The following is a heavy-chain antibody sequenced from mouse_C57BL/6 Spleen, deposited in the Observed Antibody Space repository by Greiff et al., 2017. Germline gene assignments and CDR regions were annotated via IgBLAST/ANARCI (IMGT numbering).Heavy chain of an antibody. V-gene: IGHV1-82*01. CDR3: ARSGYYGSRFDY. Sequence: QVQLQQSGPELVKPGASVKISCKASGYAFSSSWMHWVKQRPGKGLEWIGRIYPGDGDTNYNGKFKGKATLTEDKSSSTAYMQLSSLTSEDSAVYFCARSGYYGSRFDYWGQGTTLTVSS. J-gene: IGHJ2*01. CDR2: IYPGDGDT. CDR1: GYAFSSSW. D-gene: IGHD1-1*01.